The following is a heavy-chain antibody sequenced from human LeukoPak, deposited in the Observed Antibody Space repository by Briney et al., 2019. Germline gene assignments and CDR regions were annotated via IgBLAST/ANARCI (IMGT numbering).Heavy chain of an antibody. CDR3: GRDPSRWLQLGDALDI. CDR1: GFTFSSYW. D-gene: IGHD5-24*01. J-gene: IGHJ3*02. V-gene: IGHV3-74*03. CDR2: INSDGSNT. Sequence: GGSLRLSCAASGFTFSSYWMHWVRQVPGKGLVWVSRINSDGSNTTYADSVKGRFTISRDNAKNTLYLQMNSLIAEDTAVYYCGRDPSRWLQLGDALDIWGQATMVTVSS.